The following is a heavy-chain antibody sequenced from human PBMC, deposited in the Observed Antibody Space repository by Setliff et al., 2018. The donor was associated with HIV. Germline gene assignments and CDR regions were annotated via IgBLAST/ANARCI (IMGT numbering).Heavy chain of an antibody. Sequence: GALRLSCAASGFTFSSYSMNWVRQAPGKGLEWVSYISSSSSTIYYADSVKGRFTISRDNAKNSLYLQMNSLRAEDTAVYYCARSRAACFDYWGQGTLVTVSS. CDR3: ARSRAACFDY. J-gene: IGHJ4*02. CDR2: ISSSSSTI. CDR1: GFTFSSYS. D-gene: IGHD6-13*01. V-gene: IGHV3-48*01.